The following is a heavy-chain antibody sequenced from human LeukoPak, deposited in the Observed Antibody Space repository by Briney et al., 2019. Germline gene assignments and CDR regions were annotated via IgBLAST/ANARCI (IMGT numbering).Heavy chain of an antibody. CDR2: INSDGSST. Sequence: GGSLRHSCAPCGFTFSSYWMHWVRQAPGKGLVWVSLINSDGSSTSSADSVKGRFTISRDNAKNTLYLQINGLSTEHTDVYYGARGCGSRRKGDWFDPWGQGTLVTV. CDR3: ARGCGSRRKGDWFDP. V-gene: IGHV3-74*01. J-gene: IGHJ5*02. CDR1: GFTFSSYW. D-gene: IGHD3-10*01.